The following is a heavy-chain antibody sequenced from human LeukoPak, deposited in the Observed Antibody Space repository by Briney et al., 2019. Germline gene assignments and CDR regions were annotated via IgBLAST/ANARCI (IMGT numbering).Heavy chain of an antibody. V-gene: IGHV1-46*01. CDR3: ARESGYYSSTDY. CDR1: GYTFSSYY. D-gene: IGHD3-22*01. Sequence: GASVKVSCKASGYTFSSYYIHWVRQAPGQGLEWMGIINPSGGSTSYAQKFQGRVTMTRDTSTSTVYMELSSLRSEHTAVYYCARESGYYSSTDYWGQGTLVTVSS. J-gene: IGHJ4*02. CDR2: INPSGGST.